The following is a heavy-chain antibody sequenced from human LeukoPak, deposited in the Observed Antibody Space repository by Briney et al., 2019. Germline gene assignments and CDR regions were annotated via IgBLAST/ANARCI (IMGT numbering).Heavy chain of an antibody. V-gene: IGHV3-23*01. CDR2: ISGSGGST. CDR3: AKAHSGSYSFDY. J-gene: IGHJ4*02. CDR1: GFTFSSYA. Sequence: GGSLRLSCAASGFTFSSYAMSWVRQAPGKGLEWVSAISGSGGSTYYADSVKGRFTISRDNSKNTLYLQMNSLRAEDTAAYYCAKAHSGSYSFDYWGQGTLVTVSS. D-gene: IGHD1-26*01.